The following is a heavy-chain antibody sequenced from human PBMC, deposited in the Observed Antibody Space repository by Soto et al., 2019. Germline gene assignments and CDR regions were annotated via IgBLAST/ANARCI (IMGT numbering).Heavy chain of an antibody. CDR2: IKQDGSET. D-gene: IGHD6-19*01. CDR3: ARVDDSAWYTRDY. Sequence: GGSLRLSCGASGFTFSSFWMNWVRQAPGKGLEWVANIKQDGSETSYVDSVKGRFTISRDNAKNSLYLQMNSLRAEDTAVYYCARVDDSAWYTRDYWGQGTLVTVSS. CDR1: GFTFSSFW. V-gene: IGHV3-7*01. J-gene: IGHJ4*02.